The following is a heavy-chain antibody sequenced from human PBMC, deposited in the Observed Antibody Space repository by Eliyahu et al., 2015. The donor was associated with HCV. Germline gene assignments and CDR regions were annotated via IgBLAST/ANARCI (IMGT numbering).Heavy chain of an antibody. CDR3: TTEELSGWYGLFDY. V-gene: IGHV3-15*07. J-gene: IGHJ4*02. CDR2: IKSKTDGGTT. Sequence: EVQLVESGGGLVKPGGSLRLSCAAXGFTXXNXWMNWVRQAPGKGLEWVGRIKSKTDGGTTDYAAPVKGRFTISRDDSENTLYLQMNSLKTEDTAVYYCTTEELSGWYGLFDYWGQGTLVTVSS. D-gene: IGHD6-19*01. CDR1: GFTXXNXW.